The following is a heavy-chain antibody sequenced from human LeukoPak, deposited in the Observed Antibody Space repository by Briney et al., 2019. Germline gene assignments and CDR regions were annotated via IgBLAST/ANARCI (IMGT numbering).Heavy chain of an antibody. CDR3: ARETTVVAAGAFDI. D-gene: IGHD4-23*01. Sequence: SETLSLTCTVSGGSISSSSYFWGWIRQPPGKGLEWIGSIYYSGNTYYNPSLKSRVTISLDTSKNQFSLKLSSVTAADTAVYYCARETTVVAAGAFDIWGQGTMVTVSS. V-gene: IGHV4-39*07. CDR2: IYYSGNT. J-gene: IGHJ3*02. CDR1: GGSISSSSYF.